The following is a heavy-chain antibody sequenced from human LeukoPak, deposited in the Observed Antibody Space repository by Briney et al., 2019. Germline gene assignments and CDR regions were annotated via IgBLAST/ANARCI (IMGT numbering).Heavy chain of an antibody. CDR2: INPDGSQK. V-gene: IGHV3-7*01. CDR1: GFTFSGSW. Sequence: GESLRLSCAASGFTFSGSWMNWVRQAPGKGLEWVANINPDGSQKRFVDSVMGRFTMSRDNAKNSLYLQMNSLRVEDTAVFYCATWTDRGYNFWGQGTLVTVSS. D-gene: IGHD5-24*01. J-gene: IGHJ4*02. CDR3: ATWTDRGYNF.